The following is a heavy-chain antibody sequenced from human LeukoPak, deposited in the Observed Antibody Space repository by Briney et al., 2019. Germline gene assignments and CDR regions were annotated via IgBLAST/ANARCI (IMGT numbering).Heavy chain of an antibody. D-gene: IGHD6-13*01. V-gene: IGHV4-59*01. CDR2: IHYSGST. CDR1: GGSISSYY. CDR3: ARDSSSWGNWFDP. Sequence: PSETLSLTCTVSGGSISSYYWSWIRQAPGKGLEWIGYIHYSGSTNYNPSLKSRVIISVDTSKNQFSLKMRSVTGADTAVYYCARDSSSWGNWFDPWAREPWSPSPQ. J-gene: IGHJ5*02.